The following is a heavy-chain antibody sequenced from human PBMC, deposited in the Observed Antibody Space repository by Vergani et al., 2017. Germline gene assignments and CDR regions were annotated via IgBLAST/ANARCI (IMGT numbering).Heavy chain of an antibody. Sequence: QVQLMQSGPVMKKPGGSMKVSCQASESTFSDYNIHWVRQAPGQGLQWMGWISPKTGDTDYLQRFQDKVTMTRDASTQTVYLKMTRLTSDDTAIYYCAHSWNFGRRDWFDAWGPGTLVTVSS. V-gene: IGHV1-2*02. CDR2: ISPKTGDT. D-gene: IGHD1-26*01. J-gene: IGHJ5*02. CDR1: ESTFSDYN. CDR3: AHSWNFGRRDWFDA.